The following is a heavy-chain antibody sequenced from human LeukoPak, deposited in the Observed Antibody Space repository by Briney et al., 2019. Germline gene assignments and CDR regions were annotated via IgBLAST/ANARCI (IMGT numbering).Heavy chain of an antibody. CDR3: ARNGSNYLGALDI. V-gene: IGHV3-64*01. J-gene: IGHJ3*02. CDR2: ISSNGGST. Sequence: GGSLRLSCAASGFTFSNYAMHWVRQAPGKGLEYVSGISSNGGSTNYANSVKGRFTISRDNSKNTLYLQMGSLRAEDMAVYYCARNGSNYLGALDIWGQGTMVSVSS. D-gene: IGHD3-10*01. CDR1: GFTFSNYA.